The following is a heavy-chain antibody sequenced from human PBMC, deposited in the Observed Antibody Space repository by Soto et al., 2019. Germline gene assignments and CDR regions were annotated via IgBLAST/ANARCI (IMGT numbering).Heavy chain of an antibody. CDR3: AKDQDYGDYGGYFDY. Sequence: QVQLVESGGGVVQSGRSLRLSCAASGFTFSSYGMHWVRQAPGKGLEWVAVISYDGSNKYYADSVKGRFTISRDNSKNTLYLQMISLRAEDTAVYYCAKDQDYGDYGGYFDYWGQGTLVTVSS. D-gene: IGHD4-17*01. CDR2: ISYDGSNK. V-gene: IGHV3-30*18. J-gene: IGHJ4*02. CDR1: GFTFSSYG.